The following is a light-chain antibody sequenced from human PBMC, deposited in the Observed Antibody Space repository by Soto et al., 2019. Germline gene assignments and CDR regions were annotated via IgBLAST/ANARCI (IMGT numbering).Light chain of an antibody. CDR2: EST. Sequence: QSALTQPASVSGSPGQSITISCTGTSSDVGGYDYVSWYQQPPGQAPRLVIYESTKRPSGLSDRFSGSKSGNTASLTISGLQAEDEADCCSCVSGSPFDVLFGGGTKVTVL. J-gene: IGLJ3*02. CDR1: SSDVGGYDY. V-gene: IGLV2-14*01. CDR3: CVSGSPFDVL.